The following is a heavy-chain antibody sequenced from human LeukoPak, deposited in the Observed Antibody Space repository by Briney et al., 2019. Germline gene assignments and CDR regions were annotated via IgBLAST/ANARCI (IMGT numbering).Heavy chain of an antibody. Sequence: PSETLSLTCTVSGGSISSYYWSWIRQPPGKGLEWIGYIYYSGSTNYNPSLKSRVTISVDTSKNQFSLKLSSVTAADTAVYYCAREATYPRGFDYWGQGTLVTVSS. V-gene: IGHV4-59*12. CDR3: AREATYPRGFDY. D-gene: IGHD5-12*01. CDR1: GGSISSYY. J-gene: IGHJ4*02. CDR2: IYYSGST.